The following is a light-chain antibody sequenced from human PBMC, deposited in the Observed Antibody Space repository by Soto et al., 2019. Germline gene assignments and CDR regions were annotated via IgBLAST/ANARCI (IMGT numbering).Light chain of an antibody. Sequence: DIQLTQSPSSVSSSVGDSVTITCRASQGISSFLAWYQQKPGKAPKLLIYAASTLQSGVPSRFSGSGSGTDFTLTISSLQPEDFAVYFCQQRSNWPALTFGGGTKVDIK. CDR1: QGISSF. CDR3: QQRSNWPALT. J-gene: IGKJ4*01. V-gene: IGKV1-9*01. CDR2: AAS.